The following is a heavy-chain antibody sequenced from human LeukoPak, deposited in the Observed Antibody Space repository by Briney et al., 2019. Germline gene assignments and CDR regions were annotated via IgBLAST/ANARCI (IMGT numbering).Heavy chain of an antibody. CDR3: ARVGGSNHYYYGMDV. CDR1: GGSISSYY. Sequence: TSSETLSLTCTVSGGSISSYYWSWIRQPPGKGLEWLGYIYYSGSTNYNPSLKSRVTISVDTSKNQFSLKLSSVTSADTAVYYCARVGGSNHYYYGMDVWGQGTTVTVSS. V-gene: IGHV4-59*01. CDR2: IYYSGST. D-gene: IGHD1-26*01. J-gene: IGHJ6*02.